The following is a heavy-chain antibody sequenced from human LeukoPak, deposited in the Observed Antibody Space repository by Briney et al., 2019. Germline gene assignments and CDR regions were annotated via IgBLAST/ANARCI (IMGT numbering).Heavy chain of an antibody. CDR2: ISASGGST. D-gene: IGHD6-19*01. CDR1: GFTFSSYA. Sequence: PGGSLRLSCAASGFTFSSYAMTWVRQAPGKGLEWVSAISASGGSTYYADSVKGRFTISRDNSKNTLHLQMNSLRSEDTAVYYCAKCVSWETSGWSDYWGQGTLVTVSS. J-gene: IGHJ4*02. CDR3: AKCVSWETSGWSDY. V-gene: IGHV3-23*01.